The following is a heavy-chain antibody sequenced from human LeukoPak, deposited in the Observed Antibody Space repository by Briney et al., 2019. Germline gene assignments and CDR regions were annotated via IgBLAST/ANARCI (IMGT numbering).Heavy chain of an antibody. Sequence: GASVKVSCKASGGTFSSYAISWVRQAPGQGLEWMGGIIPIFGTADYAQKFQGRVTITADESTSTAYMELSSLRSEDTAVYYCASHVVPAAMRGFDPWGQGTLVTVSS. D-gene: IGHD2-2*01. CDR3: ASHVVPAAMRGFDP. V-gene: IGHV1-69*13. CDR1: GGTFSSYA. CDR2: IIPIFGTA. J-gene: IGHJ5*02.